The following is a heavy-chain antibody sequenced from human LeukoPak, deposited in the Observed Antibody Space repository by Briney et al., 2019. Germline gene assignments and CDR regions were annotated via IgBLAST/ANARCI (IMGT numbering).Heavy chain of an antibody. CDR3: ARDGTYYDILTGYYSDNWFDP. D-gene: IGHD3-9*01. J-gene: IGHJ5*02. CDR2: INHSGST. Sequence: SETLSLTCAVYGGSFSGYYWSWIRQPPGKGLEWIGEINHSGSTNYNPSLKSRVTISVDTSKNQFSLKLSSVTAADTAVYYCARDGTYYDILTGYYSDNWFDPWGQGTLVTVSS. CDR1: GGSFSGYY. V-gene: IGHV4-34*01.